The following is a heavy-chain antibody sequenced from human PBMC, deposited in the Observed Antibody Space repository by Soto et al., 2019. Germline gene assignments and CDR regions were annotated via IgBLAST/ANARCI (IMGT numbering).Heavy chain of an antibody. V-gene: IGHV1-2*02. D-gene: IGHD3-10*01. Sequence: DSVRVSCKASGDTFTGDYMHWVRQAPGEVLEWMGLINPNSGGTSYAQKFQGRVTITRDTSISTAYMELSRLRSDDTAVYYCAAWTPLRGDMITTISFDFWGQGTPVPVYS. J-gene: IGHJ4*02. CDR1: GDTFTGDY. CDR2: INPNSGGT. CDR3: AAWTPLRGDMITTISFDF.